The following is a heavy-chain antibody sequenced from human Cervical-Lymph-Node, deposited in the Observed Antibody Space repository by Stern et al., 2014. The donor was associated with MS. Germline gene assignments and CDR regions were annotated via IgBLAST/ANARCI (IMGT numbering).Heavy chain of an antibody. CDR1: GFPFSSYA. J-gene: IGHJ4*02. D-gene: IGHD6-19*01. V-gene: IGHV3-30*10. CDR2: ISYDGSNE. CDR3: ARDPGGWSPFDH. Sequence: VQLVESGGGVVQPGRSLTLSCAASGFPFSSYAMHWVRQAPGKGLEWVARISYDGSNESYTDSVKGRFNISRDNSKNTLYLQMDSLRAEDTAVFYCARDPGGWSPFDHWGQGTLVTVSS.